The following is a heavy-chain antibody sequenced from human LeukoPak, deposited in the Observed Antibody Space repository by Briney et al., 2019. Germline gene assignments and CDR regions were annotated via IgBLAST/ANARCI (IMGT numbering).Heavy chain of an antibody. Sequence: GGPLRLSCAVSGLTLSYYGMRWLRQAAGKGLEWVAVISDSGGRTNYADSVKGRFTISRDNPKNTLYLQMNSLRAEDTAVYYCARDIVEISNTRGFDFWGQGSLVTVSS. CDR3: ARDIVEISNTRGFDF. V-gene: IGHV3-23*01. D-gene: IGHD2-21*01. CDR1: GLTLSYYG. CDR2: ISDSGGRT. J-gene: IGHJ4*02.